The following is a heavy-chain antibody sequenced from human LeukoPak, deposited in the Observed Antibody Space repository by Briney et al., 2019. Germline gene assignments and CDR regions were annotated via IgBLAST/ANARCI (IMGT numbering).Heavy chain of an antibody. CDR3: AKAHSYYDYVWGSYRSPYYFDY. CDR2: ISGSGGST. Sequence: GGSLRLSCAASGFTFSSYAMSWVRQAPGKGLEWVSAISGSGGSTYYADSVKGRFTISRDNSKNTLYLQMNSLRAEDTAVYYCAKAHSYYDYVWGSYRSPYYFDYWGQGTLVTVSS. D-gene: IGHD3-16*02. CDR1: GFTFSSYA. J-gene: IGHJ4*02. V-gene: IGHV3-23*01.